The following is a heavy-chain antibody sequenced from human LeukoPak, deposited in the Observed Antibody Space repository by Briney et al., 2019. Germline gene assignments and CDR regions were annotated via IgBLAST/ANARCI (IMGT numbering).Heavy chain of an antibody. CDR2: IKQDGSEK. D-gene: IGHD4-17*01. V-gene: IGHV3-7*01. Sequence: QPGGSLRLSCAASGFTFSSYWMSWVRQAPGKGLEWVANIKQDGSEKYYVDSVKGRFTISRDNAKNSLYLQMNSLRAEDTAVYYCARDHYGDPGHFNSWGQGTLVTVSS. J-gene: IGHJ4*02. CDR1: GFTFSSYW. CDR3: ARDHYGDPGHFNS.